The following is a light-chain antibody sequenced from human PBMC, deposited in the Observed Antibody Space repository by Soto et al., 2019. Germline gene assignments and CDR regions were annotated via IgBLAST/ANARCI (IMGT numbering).Light chain of an antibody. CDR1: QSVTTN. J-gene: IGKJ5*01. V-gene: IGKV3-15*01. CDR2: GEX. Sequence: EIVLTQSPATLALSPGERATLSXRASQSVTTNLAWYQQKTGQXTRLIXXGEXTRATGIPARFSGSGSGKEFTLTLSSLQSEDFAVYYCQQYNNWPTITFGQGTRLEIK. CDR3: QQYNNWPTIT.